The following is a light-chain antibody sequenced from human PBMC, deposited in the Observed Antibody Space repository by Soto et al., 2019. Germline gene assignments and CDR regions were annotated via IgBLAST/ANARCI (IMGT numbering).Light chain of an antibody. CDR2: EDD. CDR3: QSYDNHIVV. J-gene: IGLJ2*01. Sequence: NFMLTQPHSVSGSPGKTITISCTRRSGSFASNYVQWYRQRPGSVPTTVLYEDDQRPSGVPARFSGSIASSSNSSSLTISGLQAEDEADYYCQSYDNHIVVFGGGHKLTVL. CDR1: SGSFASNY. V-gene: IGLV6-57*04.